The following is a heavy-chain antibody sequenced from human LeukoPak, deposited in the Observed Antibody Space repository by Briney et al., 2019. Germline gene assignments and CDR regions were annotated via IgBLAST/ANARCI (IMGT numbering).Heavy chain of an antibody. D-gene: IGHD3-3*01. Sequence: SETLSLTCAVYGGSFSGYYWSWIRQPPGKGLEWIGEINHSGSTNYNPSLKSRVTISVDTSKTQFSLKLSSVTAADTPVSYCARARYYDFWSGYSHNLDYWGQGTQVTVAS. V-gene: IGHV4-34*01. J-gene: IGHJ4*02. CDR3: ARARYYDFWSGYSHNLDY. CDR1: GGSFSGYY. CDR2: INHSGST.